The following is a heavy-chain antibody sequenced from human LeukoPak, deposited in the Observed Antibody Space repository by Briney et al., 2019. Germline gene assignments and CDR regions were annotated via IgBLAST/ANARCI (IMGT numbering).Heavy chain of an antibody. J-gene: IGHJ1*01. D-gene: IGHD1-26*01. Sequence: PGGSLRLSCAASGFTFSSYGMHWVRQAPGKGLEWVAVISYDGSNKYYADSVKGRFTISRDNSKNTLYLQMNSLRAEDTAVYYCAKAPVGSLHFQHWGQGTLVTVSS. V-gene: IGHV3-30*18. CDR2: ISYDGSNK. CDR1: GFTFSSYG. CDR3: AKAPVGSLHFQH.